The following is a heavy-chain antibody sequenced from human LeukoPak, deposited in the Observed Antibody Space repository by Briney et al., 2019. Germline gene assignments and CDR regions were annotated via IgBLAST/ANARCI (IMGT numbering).Heavy chain of an antibody. CDR2: INPNSGGT. CDR3: ARAGPTHEDGCYYYYYGMDV. V-gene: IGHV1-2*02. Sequence: ASVKVSCKASGYTFTGYYMHWVRQAPGQGLEWMGWINPNSGGTNYAQKFQGRVTMTRDTSISTAYMELSRLRSDDTAVYYCARAGPTHEDGCYYYYYGMDVWGQGTTVTVSS. J-gene: IGHJ6*02. D-gene: IGHD4-17*01. CDR1: GYTFTGYY.